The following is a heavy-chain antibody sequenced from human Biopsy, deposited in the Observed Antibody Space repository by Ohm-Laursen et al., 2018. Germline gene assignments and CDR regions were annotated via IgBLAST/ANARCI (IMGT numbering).Heavy chain of an antibody. CDR1: GGSINSYY. CDR2: LFTSGTT. J-gene: IGHJ4*02. D-gene: IGHD3-10*01. V-gene: IGHV4-4*07. Sequence: GTLSLTCTVSGGSINSYYWSWMRQPAEKGLEWIGRLFTSGTTNYSPSLNNRVTMSVDTSKNQFSLRLTSVTAADTAVYYCVRGGSGSFPFDYWGPGTLVTVSS. CDR3: VRGGSGSFPFDY.